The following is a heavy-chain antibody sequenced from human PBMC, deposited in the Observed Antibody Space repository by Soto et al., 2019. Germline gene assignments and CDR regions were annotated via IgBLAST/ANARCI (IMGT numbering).Heavy chain of an antibody. D-gene: IGHD3-22*01. CDR2: IIPIFGTA. Sequence: QVQLVQSGAEVKKPGSSVKVSCKASGGTFSSYAISWVRQAPGQGLEWMGGIIPIFGTANYAQKFQGRVTITADESTSTAYMELSSLRSADTAVYYCARPTRYYYDSSGQSAWFDPWGQGTLVTVSS. CDR1: GGTFSSYA. J-gene: IGHJ5*02. V-gene: IGHV1-69*12. CDR3: ARPTRYYYDSSGQSAWFDP.